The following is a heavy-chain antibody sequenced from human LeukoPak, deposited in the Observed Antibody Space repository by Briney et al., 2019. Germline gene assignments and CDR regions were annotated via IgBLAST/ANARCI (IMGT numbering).Heavy chain of an antibody. V-gene: IGHV3-74*01. CDR2: INRDGRST. D-gene: IGHD1-26*01. J-gene: IGHJ4*02. CDR3: AREWDTGSYWVYFDY. CDR1: GFTFNNYW. Sequence: GGSLGLSCAASGFTFNNYWMHWVRQGPGKGLVWVSRINRDGRSTSYADSVKGRFTISRDNAKNTLYLQMNSLRAEDSAEYYCAREWDTGSYWVYFDYWGQGTLVTVSS.